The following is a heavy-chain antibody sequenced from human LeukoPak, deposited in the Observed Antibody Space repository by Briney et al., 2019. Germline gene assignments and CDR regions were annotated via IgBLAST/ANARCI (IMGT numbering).Heavy chain of an antibody. V-gene: IGHV3-7*01. J-gene: IGHJ4*02. CDR1: GLTFDGSW. CDR3: AIWTSGSY. Sequence: PGGSLRLSCAASGLTFDGSWMNWVRQAPGKGLEWVANMDPSGSQKRYVDSVKGRFSISKDNPGTSLYLEMYSLRAEDTAIYYCAIWTSGSYWGQGTLVTVSS. CDR2: MDPSGSQK. D-gene: IGHD1-1*01.